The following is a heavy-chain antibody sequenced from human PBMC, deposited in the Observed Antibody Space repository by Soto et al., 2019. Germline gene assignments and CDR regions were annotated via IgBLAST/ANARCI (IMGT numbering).Heavy chain of an antibody. Sequence: QVQLQESGPGLVKPSETLSLTCTVSGGSISSYYWSWIRQPPGKGLEWIRYIYYSGSTNYNPSLKSRVTISVDTSKNQFSLKLSSVTAAVTAVYYCARDRSYYYGSGGHYYYYGMDVWAQGTTVTVSS. V-gene: IGHV4-59*01. CDR1: GGSISSYY. CDR3: ARDRSYYYGSGGHYYYYGMDV. D-gene: IGHD3-10*01. J-gene: IGHJ6*02. CDR2: IYYSGST.